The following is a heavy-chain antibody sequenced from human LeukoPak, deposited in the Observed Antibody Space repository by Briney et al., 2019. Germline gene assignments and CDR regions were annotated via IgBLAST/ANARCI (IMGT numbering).Heavy chain of an antibody. CDR2: ISRSSSYI. CDR1: GFIVSGNH. V-gene: IGHV3-21*01. CDR3: AGSQRRFDI. Sequence: GGSLRLSCAASGFIVSGNHMNWVRLAPGKGLEWVSSISRSSSYIYYADSVKGRFTISRDNAKNSLYLQMNSLRPEDTAVYYCAGSQRRFDIWGQGTMVTVSS. D-gene: IGHD2-2*01. J-gene: IGHJ3*02.